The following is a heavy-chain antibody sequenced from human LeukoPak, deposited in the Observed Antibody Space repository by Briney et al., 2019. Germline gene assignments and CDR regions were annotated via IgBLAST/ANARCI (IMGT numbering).Heavy chain of an antibody. CDR2: ISSSSKYI. CDR1: GFTFSSYN. D-gene: IGHD2-2*01. Sequence: GGSLRLSCAASGFTFSSYNMNWVRQAPGKGLEWVSCISSSSKYIYYADSLKGRFTISRDNAKNSLYLQMNSLRTEDTAVYYCARVPILGSRYFDYWGQGTLVTVSS. J-gene: IGHJ4*02. CDR3: ARVPILGSRYFDY. V-gene: IGHV3-21*04.